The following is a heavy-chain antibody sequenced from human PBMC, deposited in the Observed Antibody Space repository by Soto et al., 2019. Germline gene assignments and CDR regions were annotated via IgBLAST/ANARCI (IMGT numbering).Heavy chain of an antibody. CDR3: ASEYYYGSGSYRYYGMDV. D-gene: IGHD3-10*01. CDR1: GGSISSSSYY. V-gene: IGHV4-39*01. CDR2: IYYSGST. Sequence: SETLSLTCTVSGGSISSSSYYWGWIRQPPGKGLEWIGSIYYSGSTYYNPSLKSRVTISVDTSKNQFSLKLSSVTAADKAVYYCASEYYYGSGSYRYYGMDVWGQGTTVTVSS. J-gene: IGHJ6*02.